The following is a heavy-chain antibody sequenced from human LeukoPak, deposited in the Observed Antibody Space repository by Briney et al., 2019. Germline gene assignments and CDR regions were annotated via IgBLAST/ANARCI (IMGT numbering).Heavy chain of an antibody. CDR3: ARAHTTKGYCSSTSCYANWFDP. D-gene: IGHD2-2*01. J-gene: IGHJ5*02. CDR1: GGTFSSYA. CDR2: INPIFVTA. Sequence: SVKVSCKASGGTFSSYAISWVRQAPGQGLESMGGINPIFVTANYAQKFQGRVTITADESTSTAYMELSSLRSEDTAVYYCARAHTTKGYCSSTSCYANWFDPWGQGTLVTVSS. V-gene: IGHV1-69*13.